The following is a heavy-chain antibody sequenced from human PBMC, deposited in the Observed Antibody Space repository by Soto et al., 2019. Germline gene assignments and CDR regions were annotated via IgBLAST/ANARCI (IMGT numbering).Heavy chain of an antibody. CDR1: GGSVSSGSYY. D-gene: IGHD6-6*01. CDR3: ARVGGVAARTFDY. V-gene: IGHV4-61*01. CDR2: IYYSGST. J-gene: IGHJ4*02. Sequence: SETLSLTCTVSGGSVSSGSYYWSWIRQPPGKGLEWIGYIYYSGSTDYNPSLKGRVTISVDTSKNQFSLKLRSVTAADTAVYYCARVGGVAARTFDYWGQGTLVTVSS.